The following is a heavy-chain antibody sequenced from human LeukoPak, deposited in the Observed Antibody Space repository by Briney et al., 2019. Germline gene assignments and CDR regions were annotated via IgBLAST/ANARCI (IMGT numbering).Heavy chain of an antibody. CDR1: RFTFDDYA. Sequence: PGGSLRLSCAASRFTFDDYAMHWVRQAPGKGLEWVSSISWNSGSIGYADSVKGRFTISRDNAKNSLYLQMNSLRAEDTAFYYCAKGPGSYDSSGSSFDSCGQGTLVTVSS. V-gene: IGHV3-9*01. J-gene: IGHJ4*02. CDR2: ISWNSGSI. CDR3: AKGPGSYDSSGSSFDS. D-gene: IGHD3-22*01.